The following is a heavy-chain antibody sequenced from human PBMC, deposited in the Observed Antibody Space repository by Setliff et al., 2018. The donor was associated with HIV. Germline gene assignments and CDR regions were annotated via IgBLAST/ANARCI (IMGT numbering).Heavy chain of an antibody. Sequence: TLSLTCTVSGGSISSYYWSWIRQPAGKGLEWIGSIYYSGSTYYNPSLKSRVTIAVDTSKNQFSLKLSSVTAADTAVYYCARASTRIGYDSSGYPFDYWGQGTLVTVSS. J-gene: IGHJ4*02. V-gene: IGHV4-4*07. CDR3: ARASTRIGYDSSGYPFDY. CDR2: IYYSGST. D-gene: IGHD3-22*01. CDR1: GGSISSYY.